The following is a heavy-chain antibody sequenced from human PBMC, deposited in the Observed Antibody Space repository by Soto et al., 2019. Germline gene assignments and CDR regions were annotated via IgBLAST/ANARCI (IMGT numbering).Heavy chain of an antibody. J-gene: IGHJ6*03. CDR3: GRGYCTNGVCSRRAAAGTRYMDV. V-gene: IGHV3-33*01. CDR1: GFTFSSYG. CDR2: IWYDGSNK. Sequence: PGGSLRLSCAASGFTFSSYGMHWVRQAPGKGLEWVAVIWYDGSNKYYADSVKGRFTISRDNSKNTLYLQMNSLRAEDTAVYYCGRGYCTNGVCSRRAAAGTRYMDVWGKGTTVTVPS. D-gene: IGHD2-8*01.